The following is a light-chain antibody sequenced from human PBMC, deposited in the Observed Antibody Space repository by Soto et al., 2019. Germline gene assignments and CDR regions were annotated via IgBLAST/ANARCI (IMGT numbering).Light chain of an antibody. CDR2: EVS. V-gene: IGLV2-23*02. CDR3: SSYAGSGTLV. Sequence: QSALTQPASVSGSPGQSITISCTGTSSDVGYYSLVSWYQQHPGKAPKLMMYEVSKRPSGVSNRFSGSMSGNTASLTISGLQAEDEADYYCSSYAGSGTLVFGGGTKLTVL. J-gene: IGLJ2*01. CDR1: SSDVGYYSL.